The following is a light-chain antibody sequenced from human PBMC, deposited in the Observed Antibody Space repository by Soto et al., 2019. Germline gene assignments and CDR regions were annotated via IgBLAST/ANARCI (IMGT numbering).Light chain of an antibody. J-gene: IGLJ2*01. CDR1: SSDVGGYNY. CDR3: SSYTSGSTRLV. CDR2: DVS. V-gene: IGLV2-14*03. Sequence: QSALTQPASVSGSPGQSITISCTGTSSDVGGYNYVSWYQQHPGKAPKVMIYDVSKRPSGISNRFSGSKSGNTASLTISGLQVEDEDDYYCSSYTSGSTRLVFGGGTKLTVL.